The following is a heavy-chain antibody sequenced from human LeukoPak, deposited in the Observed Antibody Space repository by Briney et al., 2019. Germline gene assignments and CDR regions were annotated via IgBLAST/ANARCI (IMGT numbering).Heavy chain of an antibody. CDR3: ARLSDSLDCSGFDI. Sequence: PGGSLRLSCAASGFTFSSYWMSWVRQAPGKGLEWVANLKQDESEKYYAHSVRGRFTISRDNAKNSLFLQMNSLRAEDTAVYYCARLSDSLDCSGFDIWGQGTTVTVSS. CDR2: LKQDESEK. CDR1: GFTFSSYW. D-gene: IGHD2-21*02. V-gene: IGHV3-7*01. J-gene: IGHJ3*02.